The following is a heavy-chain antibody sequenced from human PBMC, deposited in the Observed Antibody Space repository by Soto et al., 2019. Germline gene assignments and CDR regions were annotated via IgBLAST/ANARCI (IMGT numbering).Heavy chain of an antibody. CDR1: GHTFTSYY. CDR3: ARDTITVTTSYYYYGMDV. J-gene: IGHJ6*02. Sequence: ASVKVSCKASGHTFTSYYMHWVRQAPGQGLEWMGLINPSGGSTSYAQKFQGRVTMTRDTSTSTVYMELSSLRSEDTAVYYCARDTITVTTSYYYYGMDVWGQGTTVTVSS. V-gene: IGHV1-46*01. D-gene: IGHD4-17*01. CDR2: INPSGGST.